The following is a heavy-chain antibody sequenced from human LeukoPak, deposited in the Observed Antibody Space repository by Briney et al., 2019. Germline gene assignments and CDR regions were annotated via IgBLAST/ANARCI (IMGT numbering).Heavy chain of an antibody. CDR1: GFTFGDYA. V-gene: IGHV3-74*01. D-gene: IGHD6-13*01. CDR2: IKRDGSDGSPT. Sequence: GGSLRLSCTASGFTFGDYAMSWVRQAPGKGLVWVSRIKRDGSDGSPTNSADSVKGRFTISRDTSKNTLYLQMNNLRADDTAMYYCTRDLTGTTWSENDYWGQGTLVTISS. CDR3: TRDLTGTTWSENDY. J-gene: IGHJ4*02.